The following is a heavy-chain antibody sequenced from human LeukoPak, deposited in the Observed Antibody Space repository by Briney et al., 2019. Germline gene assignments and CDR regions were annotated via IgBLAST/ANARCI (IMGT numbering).Heavy chain of an antibody. CDR1: GFTFSSYS. Sequence: KAGGSLRLSCAASGFTFSSYSMNWVRQAPGKGLEWVSSISSSSSYIYYADSVKGRFTISRDNAKNSLYLQVNSLRAEDTAVYYCASIAAAGTRGYWGQGTLVTVSS. CDR2: ISSSSSYI. V-gene: IGHV3-21*01. J-gene: IGHJ4*02. CDR3: ASIAAAGTRGY. D-gene: IGHD6-13*01.